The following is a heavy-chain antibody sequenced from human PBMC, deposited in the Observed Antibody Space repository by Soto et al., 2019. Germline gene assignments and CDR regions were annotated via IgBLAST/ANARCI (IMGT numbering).Heavy chain of an antibody. CDR3: AKRGEAADSYYYYGMDV. V-gene: IGHV3-23*01. D-gene: IGHD2-21*01. CDR1: GFTFSSYA. Sequence: PGGSLRLSCAASGFTFSSYAMSWVRQAPGKGLEWVSAISGSGGSTYYADSVKGRFTISRDNSENTLYLQMNSLRAEDTAVYYCAKRGEAADSYYYYGMDVWGQGTTVTVSS. CDR2: ISGSGGST. J-gene: IGHJ6*02.